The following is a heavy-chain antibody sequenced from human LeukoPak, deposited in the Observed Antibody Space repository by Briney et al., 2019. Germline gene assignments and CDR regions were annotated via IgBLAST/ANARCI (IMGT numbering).Heavy chain of an antibody. Sequence: QPGGSLRLSCAASGFTFSSYWMSWVGQAPGKGLEWVANIKQDGSEKYYVDSVKGRFTISRDNAKNSLYLQMNSLRAEDTAVYYCASHYDFWSGFHFDFWGQGTLVTVSS. CDR2: IKQDGSEK. D-gene: IGHD3-3*01. CDR3: ASHYDFWSGFHFDF. V-gene: IGHV3-7*01. CDR1: GFTFSSYW. J-gene: IGHJ4*02.